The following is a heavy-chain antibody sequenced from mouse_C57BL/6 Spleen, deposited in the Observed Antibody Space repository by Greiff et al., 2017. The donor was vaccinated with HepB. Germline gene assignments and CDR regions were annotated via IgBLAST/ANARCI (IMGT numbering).Heavy chain of an antibody. V-gene: IGHV5-4*01. Sequence: EVKVEESGGGLVKPGGSLKLSCAASGFTFSSYAMSWVRQTPEKRLEWVATISDGGSYTYYPDNVKGRFTISRDNAKNNLYLQMSHLKFEDTAMYYCAREGDYYGSNFAYWGQGTRVTVSA. CDR3: AREGDYYGSNFAY. J-gene: IGHJ3*01. CDR2: ISDGGSYT. CDR1: GFTFSSYA. D-gene: IGHD1-1*01.